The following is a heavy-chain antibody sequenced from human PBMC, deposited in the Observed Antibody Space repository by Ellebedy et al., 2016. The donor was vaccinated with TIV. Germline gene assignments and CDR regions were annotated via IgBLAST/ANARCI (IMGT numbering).Heavy chain of an antibody. CDR3: ARRGSTRAPLGY. CDR1: GGSFSGYY. CDR2: INHSGST. D-gene: IGHD2-2*01. Sequence: SETLSLTXAVYGGSFSGYYWSWIRQPPGKGLEWIGEINHSGSTNYNPSLKSRVTISVDTSKNQFSLKLSSVTAADTAVYYCARRGSTRAPLGYWGQGTLVTVSS. V-gene: IGHV4-34*01. J-gene: IGHJ4*02.